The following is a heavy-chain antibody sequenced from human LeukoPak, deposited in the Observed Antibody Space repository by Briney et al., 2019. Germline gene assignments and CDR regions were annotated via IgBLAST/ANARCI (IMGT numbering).Heavy chain of an antibody. D-gene: IGHD5-18*01. CDR3: ARGQLWSNYFDY. CDR1: GGSISSYY. Sequence: SETLSLTRTVSGGSISSYYLSWIRQPPGKGLEWIGYIYYSGSTNYNPSLKSRVTISVDTSKNQFSLKLSSVTAADTAVYYCARGQLWSNYFDYWGQGTLVTVSS. CDR2: IYYSGST. J-gene: IGHJ4*02. V-gene: IGHV4-59*01.